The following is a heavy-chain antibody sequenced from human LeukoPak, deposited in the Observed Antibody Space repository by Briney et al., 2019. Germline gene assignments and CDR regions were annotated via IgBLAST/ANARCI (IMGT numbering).Heavy chain of an antibody. CDR2: TSSGGDYT. Sequence: GGSLRLSCAASGFAFSIYAMSWVRQAPGKGLEWVSSTSSGGDYTYYAGSVKGRFTISRDNSKNTLYLQMNSLRAEDTATYYCAKDRPNYYESNGHYYRRDGDSWGQGTLVTVSS. CDR1: GFAFSIYA. V-gene: IGHV3-23*01. CDR3: AKDRPNYYESNGHYYRRDGDS. J-gene: IGHJ5*01. D-gene: IGHD3-22*01.